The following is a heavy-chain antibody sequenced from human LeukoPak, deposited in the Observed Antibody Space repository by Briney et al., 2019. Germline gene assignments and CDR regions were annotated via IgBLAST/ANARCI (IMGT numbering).Heavy chain of an antibody. V-gene: IGHV3-74*01. D-gene: IGHD1-26*01. J-gene: IGHJ4*02. CDR3: AKDRVSGSYHFDY. CDR2: INSDGSST. CDR1: GFTFSSYW. Sequence: GGSLRLSCAASGFTFSSYWMHWVRQAPGKGLVWVSRINSDGSSTSYADSVKGRFTISRDNAKNTLYLQMNSLRAEDTAVYYCAKDRVSGSYHFDYWGQGTLVTVSS.